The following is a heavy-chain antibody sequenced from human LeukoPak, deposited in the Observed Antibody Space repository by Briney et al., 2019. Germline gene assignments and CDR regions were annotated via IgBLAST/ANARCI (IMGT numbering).Heavy chain of an antibody. Sequence: GGSLRLSCAASGFTFSSYGMSWVRQAPGKGLEWVSSISSSSSYIYYADSVKGRFTISRDNGKNSLYLQMNSLGTEDMALYYCVKETKDRAYYYMDVWGNGTTVTVSS. J-gene: IGHJ6*03. CDR1: GFTFSSYG. CDR2: ISSSSSYI. CDR3: VKETKDRAYYYMDV. V-gene: IGHV3-21*04. D-gene: IGHD1-14*01.